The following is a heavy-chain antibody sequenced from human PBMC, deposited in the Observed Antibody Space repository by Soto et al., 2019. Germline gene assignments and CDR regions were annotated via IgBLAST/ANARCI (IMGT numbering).Heavy chain of an antibody. J-gene: IGHJ5*02. CDR3: AGMPYTSGLRFDP. Sequence: SETLSLTCSMSGDSYSISTYSWSWIRQPPGKALQWIGFIYQSGVTSYNPSLASRVSISLGRSNNQCSLKLQSVTAADTAVYFCAGMPYTSGLRFDPWGPGTLVTVYS. D-gene: IGHD6-19*01. CDR1: GDSYSISTYS. V-gene: IGHV4-30-2*01. CDR2: IYQSGVT.